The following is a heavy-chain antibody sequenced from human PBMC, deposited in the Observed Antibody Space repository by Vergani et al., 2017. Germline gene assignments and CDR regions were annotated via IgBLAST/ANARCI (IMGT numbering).Heavy chain of an antibody. D-gene: IGHD4-11*01. CDR3: VMTTVTTIDY. CDR1: GYSFTSYW. V-gene: IGHV5-10-1*03. CDR2: IDPSDSYT. Sequence: EVQLVQSGAEVKKPGESLRISCKGSGYSFTSYWITWVRQMPGKGLEWMGRIDPSDSYTNYSPSFQGHVTISADKSISTAYLQWSSLKASDTAMYYCVMTTVTTIDYWGQGTLVTVSS. J-gene: IGHJ4*02.